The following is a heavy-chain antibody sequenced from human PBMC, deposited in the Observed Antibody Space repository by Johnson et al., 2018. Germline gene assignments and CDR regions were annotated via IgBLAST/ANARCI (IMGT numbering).Heavy chain of an antibody. CDR3: AKDPYPYYDFWSGYFQPLYYYGMDV. V-gene: IGHV3-23*04. CDR1: GFTFSSYA. CDR2: ISGSGGST. Sequence: VQLVESGGGLVQXGGSLRLXCAASGFTFSSYAMSWVRQAPGKGLEWVSAISGSGGSTYSADSVKGRLPISRDNSKNTLYLQMNRLKAEDTAVYYCAKDPYPYYDFWSGYFQPLYYYGMDVWGQGTTVTVSS. D-gene: IGHD3-3*01. J-gene: IGHJ6*02.